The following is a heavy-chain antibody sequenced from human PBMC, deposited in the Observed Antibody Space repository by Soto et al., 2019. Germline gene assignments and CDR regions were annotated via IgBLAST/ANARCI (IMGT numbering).Heavy chain of an antibody. V-gene: IGHV1-69*01. J-gene: IGHJ1*01. CDR1: GGTFSSYA. D-gene: IGHD6-13*01. CDR2: IIPIFGTA. CDR3: ASAKQQLSSAEDFQR. Sequence: QVQLVQSGAEVKKPGSSVKVSCKASGGTFSSYAISWVRQAPGQGLEWMGGIIPIFGTANYAQKIQSRVTITADESTSTAYMELSSLSLEDTTVYYGASAKQQLSSAEDFQRWGQGTLVTVSS.